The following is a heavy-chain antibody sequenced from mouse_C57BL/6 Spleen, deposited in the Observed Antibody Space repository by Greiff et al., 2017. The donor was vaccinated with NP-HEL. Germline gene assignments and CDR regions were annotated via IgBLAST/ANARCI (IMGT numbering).Heavy chain of an antibody. CDR3: ARMGGYYWYFDV. D-gene: IGHD2-2*01. CDR1: GFTFSDYG. Sequence: EVQVVESGGGLVKPGGSLKLSCAASGFTFSDYGMHWVRQAPEKGLEWVAYISSGSSTIYYADTVKGRFTISRDNAKNTLFLQMTRLRSEDTAMYYCARMGGYYWYFDVWGTGTTVTVSS. CDR2: ISSGSSTI. J-gene: IGHJ1*03. V-gene: IGHV5-17*01.